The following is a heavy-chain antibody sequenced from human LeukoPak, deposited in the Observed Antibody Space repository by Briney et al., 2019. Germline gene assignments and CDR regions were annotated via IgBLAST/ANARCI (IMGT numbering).Heavy chain of an antibody. CDR1: GYTFTRYD. CDR2: MNPNSGNT. J-gene: IGHJ6*03. Sequence: ASVKVSCKASGYTFTRYDINWVRQATGQGLEWMGWMNPNSGNTGYAQKFQDRVTITRDTSMSTAYMELSRLRSEDTAVYYCARAERRSYDFWGDQHYYYMDVWGKGTTVTVSS. CDR3: ARAERRSYDFWGDQHYYYMDV. V-gene: IGHV1-8*03. D-gene: IGHD3-3*01.